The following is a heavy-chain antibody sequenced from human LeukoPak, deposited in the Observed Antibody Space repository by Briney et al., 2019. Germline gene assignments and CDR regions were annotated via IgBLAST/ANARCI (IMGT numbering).Heavy chain of an antibody. CDR2: ISPSGGNT. Sequence: GGSLRLSCAASGFTFSSYAMSCVRQAPGEGLEWVSAISPSGGNTFYADSVKGRFTIFRDNSKSTVYLQMNSLRAEDTAVYYCAKAGYSSSSVDYFDYWGQETLVAVSS. V-gene: IGHV3-23*01. CDR3: AKAGYSSSSVDYFDY. D-gene: IGHD6-6*01. J-gene: IGHJ4*02. CDR1: GFTFSSYA.